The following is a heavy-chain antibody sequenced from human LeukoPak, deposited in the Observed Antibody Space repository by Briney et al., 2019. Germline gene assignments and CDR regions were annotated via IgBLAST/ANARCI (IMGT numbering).Heavy chain of an antibody. J-gene: IGHJ6*02. Sequence: GGSLRLSCAASGFTFSSYGMHWVRQAPGKGLEWVSVIYSGGSTYYADSVKGRFTISRDNSKNTLYLQMNSLRAEDTAVYYCARDSTPPAAGTQYYYYYYGMDVWGQGTTVTVSS. V-gene: IGHV3-66*01. CDR3: ARDSTPPAAGTQYYYYYYGMDV. CDR2: IYSGGST. D-gene: IGHD6-13*01. CDR1: GFTFSSYG.